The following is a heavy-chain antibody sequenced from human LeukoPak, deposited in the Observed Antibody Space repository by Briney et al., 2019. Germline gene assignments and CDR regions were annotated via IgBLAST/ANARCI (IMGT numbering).Heavy chain of an antibody. CDR1: GYTFTSYG. Sequence: ASVKVSCKASGYTFTSYGISWVRQAPGQGIEWMGWISAYNGNTNYAQKLQGRVTMTTDTSTSTAYMELWSLRSDDTAVYYCARVRRTMIWSAFDIWGQGTMVTVSS. D-gene: IGHD3-22*01. V-gene: IGHV1-18*01. CDR2: ISAYNGNT. J-gene: IGHJ3*02. CDR3: ARVRRTMIWSAFDI.